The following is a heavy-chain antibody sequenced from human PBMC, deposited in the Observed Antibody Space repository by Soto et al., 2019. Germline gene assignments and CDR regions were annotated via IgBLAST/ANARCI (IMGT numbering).Heavy chain of an antibody. J-gene: IGHJ4*02. Sequence: GASVKVSCKASGGTFSSYAISWVRQAPGQGLEWMGGIIPIFGTANYAQKFQGRVTITADESTSTAYMELSSLRSEDTAVYYCAREKTYYDILTGYYNRGYFDYWGQGTLVTVSS. D-gene: IGHD3-9*01. CDR3: AREKTYYDILTGYYNRGYFDY. V-gene: IGHV1-69*13. CDR2: IIPIFGTA. CDR1: GGTFSSYA.